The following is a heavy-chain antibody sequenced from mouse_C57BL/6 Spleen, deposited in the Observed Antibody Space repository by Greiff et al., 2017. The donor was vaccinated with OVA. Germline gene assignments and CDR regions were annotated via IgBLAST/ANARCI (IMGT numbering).Heavy chain of an antibody. V-gene: IGHV1-39*01. CDR3: AREAQATGYAMDY. J-gene: IGHJ4*01. Sequence: VQLKESGPELVKPGASVKISCKASGYSFPDYNMNWVKQSNGKSLEWIGVINPNYGTTSYNQKFKGKATLTVDQSSSTAYMQLNSLTSEDSAVYYCAREAQATGYAMDYWGQGTSVTVSS. CDR1: GYSFPDYN. CDR2: INPNYGTT. D-gene: IGHD3-2*02.